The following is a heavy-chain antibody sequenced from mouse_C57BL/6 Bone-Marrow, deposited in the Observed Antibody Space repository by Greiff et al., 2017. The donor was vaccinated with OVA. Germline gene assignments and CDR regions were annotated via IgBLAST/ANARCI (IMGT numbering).Heavy chain of an antibody. CDR2: IYPRSGNT. CDR3: ARSIFITTAYYYAMDY. V-gene: IGHV1-81*01. CDR1: GYTFTSYG. J-gene: IGHJ4*01. Sequence: VQLQESGAELARPGASVKLSCKASGYTFTSYGISWVKQRTGQGLEWIGEIYPRSGNTYYNEKFKGKATLTADKSSSTAYMELRSLTSEDSAVYFCARSIFITTAYYYAMDYWGQGTSVTVSS. D-gene: IGHD1-1*01.